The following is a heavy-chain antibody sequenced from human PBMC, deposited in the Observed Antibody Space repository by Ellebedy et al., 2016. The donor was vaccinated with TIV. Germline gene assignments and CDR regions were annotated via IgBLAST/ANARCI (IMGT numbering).Heavy chain of an antibody. CDR3: ARDTLVGVTDSYFDY. CDR2: IKQDGSKR. Sequence: GESLKISCAASGFVFSSYTMNWVRQAPGKGLEWVANIKQDGSKRFYVDSVKGRITISRDNAKNSLYLQMNNLRAEDTAVYYCARDTLVGVTDSYFDYWGQGTLVTVSS. CDR1: GFVFSSYT. V-gene: IGHV3-7*03. J-gene: IGHJ4*02. D-gene: IGHD1-26*01.